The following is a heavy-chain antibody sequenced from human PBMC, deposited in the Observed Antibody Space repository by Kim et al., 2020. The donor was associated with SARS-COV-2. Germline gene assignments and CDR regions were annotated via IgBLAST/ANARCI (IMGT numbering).Heavy chain of an antibody. V-gene: IGHV3-30*18. CDR3: AKDYRLYQLLLLLIDY. J-gene: IGHJ4*01. CDR1: GFTFSSYG. Sequence: GGSLRLSCAASGFTFSSYGMHWVRQAPGKGLEWVAVISYDGSNKYYADSVKGRFTISRDNSKNTLYLQMNSLRAEDTAVYYCAKDYRLYQLLLLLIDYWG. CDR2: ISYDGSNK. D-gene: IGHD2-2*01.